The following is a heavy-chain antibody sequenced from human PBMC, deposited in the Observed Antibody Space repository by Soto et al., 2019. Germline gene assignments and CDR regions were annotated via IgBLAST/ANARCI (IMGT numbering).Heavy chain of an antibody. Sequence: PSETLSLTCTVSGGSIISGGFYWSWIRQDPGKGLEWIGYIHSSGITYDNPSLKSRLTLSVDTSKNQFSLTLSSVTAADTAVYYCARRAVEGSHWFDPWGQGIPVTVSS. CDR3: ARRAVEGSHWFDP. CDR2: IHSSGIT. CDR1: GGSIISGGFY. J-gene: IGHJ5*02. D-gene: IGHD1-1*01. V-gene: IGHV4-31*03.